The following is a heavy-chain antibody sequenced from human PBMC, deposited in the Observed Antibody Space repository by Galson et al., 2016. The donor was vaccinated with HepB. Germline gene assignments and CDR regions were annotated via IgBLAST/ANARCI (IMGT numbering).Heavy chain of an antibody. J-gene: IGHJ6*02. Sequence: SLRLSCAASGFQFNSYGMHWVRQAPGKGLEWVALISNDGVSTHYADSVKGRFSISRDDSTNTVFLQMGRLRVDDTAVYYCVRPRADYYSYFGMNLWGQGTTVLVSS. V-gene: IGHV3-30*03. CDR1: GFQFNSYG. D-gene: IGHD6-25*01. CDR2: ISNDGVST. CDR3: VRPRADYYSYFGMNL.